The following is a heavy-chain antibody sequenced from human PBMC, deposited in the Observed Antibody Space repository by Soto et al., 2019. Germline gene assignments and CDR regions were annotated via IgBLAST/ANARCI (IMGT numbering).Heavy chain of an antibody. CDR3: VRDRALFGYNFEY. J-gene: IGHJ4*02. CDR1: GLTFKNYA. CDR2: IWYDASNE. V-gene: IGHV3-33*02. Sequence: GGSLRLSCAASGLTFKNYAMHWVRQAPGKGLEWVALIWYDASNEYYADSAKGRFTISRDKSQNMIFLQMNALRVEDTALYYCVRDRALFGYNFEYWGQGTQVTAPQ. D-gene: IGHD5-12*01.